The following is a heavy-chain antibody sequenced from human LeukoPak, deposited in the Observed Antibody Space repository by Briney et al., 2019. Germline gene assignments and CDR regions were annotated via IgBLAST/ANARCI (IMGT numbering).Heavy chain of an antibody. Sequence: GGSLRLPCAASGFTFSDYAMSWVRQAPGKGQEWASSISGSGGSTYYADSVKGHFTLSRDNSKNTLYLQMNSLRAEDTAIYYCTKETLYSSSSRPFDYWGQGTLVTVSS. J-gene: IGHJ4*02. CDR3: TKETLYSSSSRPFDY. D-gene: IGHD6-6*01. V-gene: IGHV3-23*01. CDR1: GFTFSDYA. CDR2: ISGSGGST.